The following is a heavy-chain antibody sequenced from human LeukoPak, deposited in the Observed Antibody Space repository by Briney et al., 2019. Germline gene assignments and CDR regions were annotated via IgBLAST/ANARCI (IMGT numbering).Heavy chain of an antibody. V-gene: IGHV4-39*01. J-gene: IGHJ4*02. CDR1: GGSISSSSYY. CDR3: ARLQDCGMYFDY. CDR2: IYYSGST. D-gene: IGHD1-26*01. Sequence: PSETLSLTCTVSGGSISSSSYYWGWIRQPPGKGLEWIGSIYYSGSTYYNPSLKSRVTISVDTSKKQFSLKLSSVTAADTAVYYCARLQDCGMYFDYWGQGTLVTVSS.